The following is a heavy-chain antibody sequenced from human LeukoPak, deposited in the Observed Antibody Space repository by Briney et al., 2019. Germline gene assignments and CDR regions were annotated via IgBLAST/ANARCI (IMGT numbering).Heavy chain of an antibody. CDR3: AKAKYRVLVPAAMPGVIDY. Sequence: ESGGSLRLSCAASGFTFSSYAMSWVRQAPGKGLEWVSVISGSGGSTYYADSVKGRFTISRDNSKNTLYLQMNSLRAEDTAVYYCAKAKYRVLVPAAMPGVIDYWGQGTLVTVSS. D-gene: IGHD2-2*01. CDR2: ISGSGGST. J-gene: IGHJ4*02. V-gene: IGHV3-23*01. CDR1: GFTFSSYA.